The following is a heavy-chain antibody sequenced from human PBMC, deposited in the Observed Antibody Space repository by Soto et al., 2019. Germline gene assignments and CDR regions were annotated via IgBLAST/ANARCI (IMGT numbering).Heavy chain of an antibody. V-gene: IGHV3-7*03. D-gene: IGHD6-13*01. Sequence: QLGGSLRLSCAASGFTFSSYWMSWVRQAPGKGLEWVANIKQDGSEKYYVDSVKGRFTISRDNAKNSLYLQMNSLRAEDTAVYYCARDGVQQLVPEYYMDVWGKGTTVTVSS. CDR3: ARDGVQQLVPEYYMDV. CDR2: IKQDGSEK. J-gene: IGHJ6*03. CDR1: GFTFSSYW.